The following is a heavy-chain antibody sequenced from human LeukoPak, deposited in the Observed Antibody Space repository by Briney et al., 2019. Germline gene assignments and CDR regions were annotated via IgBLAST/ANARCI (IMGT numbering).Heavy chain of an antibody. J-gene: IGHJ5*02. Sequence: SESLCLTCTASGFTVSSSYWSWIRQAPGKGLEWIGSIYDSGSTYYTPSLKSRVTISVDTSKNQFSLKLNSVTAADTAVYYCARHYGPWGQGTLVTVSS. V-gene: IGHV4-39*01. CDR2: IYDSGST. CDR3: ARHYGP. CDR1: GFTVSSSY. D-gene: IGHD3-10*01.